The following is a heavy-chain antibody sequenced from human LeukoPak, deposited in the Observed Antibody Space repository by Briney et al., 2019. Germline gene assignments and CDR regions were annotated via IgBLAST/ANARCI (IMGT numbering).Heavy chain of an antibody. V-gene: IGHV1-2*02. CDR2: INPNSGGT. CDR3: ARDFPYSSGWYYFDY. Sequence: ASVKVSCKASGCTFTGYYMHWVRQAPGQGLEWMGWINPNSGGTNYAQKFQGRVTMTRDTSISTAYMELSRLRSDDTAVYYCARDFPYSSGWYYFDYWGQGTLVTVSS. CDR1: GCTFTGYY. D-gene: IGHD6-19*01. J-gene: IGHJ4*02.